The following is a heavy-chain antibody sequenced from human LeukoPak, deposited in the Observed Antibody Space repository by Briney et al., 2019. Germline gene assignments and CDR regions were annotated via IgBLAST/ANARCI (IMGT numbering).Heavy chain of an antibody. J-gene: IGHJ4*02. V-gene: IGHV3-64*01. CDR1: GFTFSSYA. Sequence: GGSLRLSCAASGFTFSSYAMHWVRQAPGKGLEYVSAISSNGGSTYYANSVKGRFTISRDNSKNTLYLQMGILRAEDMAVYYCARGSAGIAAAGTDYWGQGTQVTVSS. D-gene: IGHD6-13*01. CDR2: ISSNGGST. CDR3: ARGSAGIAAAGTDY.